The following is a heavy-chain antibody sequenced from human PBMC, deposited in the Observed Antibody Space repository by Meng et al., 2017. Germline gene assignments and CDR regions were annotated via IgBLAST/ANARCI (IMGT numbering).Heavy chain of an antibody. CDR2: TYYRSKWYN. D-gene: IGHD1-1*01. Sequence: SQTLSLTCAIAGDSVPSNSAAWNWIRQSPSRGLEWLGRTYYRSKWYNDYAVSVKSRITINPDTSKNQFPLQLNSVTPEDTAVYYCARLRFGTAPYYYYGMDVWGQGTTVTVSS. CDR1: GDSVPSNSAA. CDR3: ARLRFGTAPYYYYGMDV. V-gene: IGHV6-1*01. J-gene: IGHJ6*02.